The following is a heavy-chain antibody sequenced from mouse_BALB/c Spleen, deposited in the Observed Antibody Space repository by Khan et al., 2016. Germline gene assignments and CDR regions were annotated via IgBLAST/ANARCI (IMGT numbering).Heavy chain of an antibody. Sequence: EVKLLESGGGLVQPGGSLKLSCAASGFDFSRYWMSWVRQAPGKGLEWIGEINPDSSTINYTPSLKDKFIISRDNAKNTLYLQMSKVRSEDTALYYCARLYRSWYFDVWGAGTTVTVSS. J-gene: IGHJ1*01. CDR3: ARLYRSWYFDV. CDR1: GFDFSRYW. V-gene: IGHV4-1*02. D-gene: IGHD2-14*01. CDR2: INPDSSTI.